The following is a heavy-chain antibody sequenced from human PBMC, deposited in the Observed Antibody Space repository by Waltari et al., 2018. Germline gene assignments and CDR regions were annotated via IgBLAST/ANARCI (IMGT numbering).Heavy chain of an antibody. Sequence: QVQLQESGPGLVKPSETLSLTCTVSGGSISSHYWSWIRQPPGKGLEWIGYIYYSGSTNDNPALKSRVTISVDTSKNQFSLKLSSVTAADTAVYYCARGVATRKYYFDYWGQGTLVTVSS. V-gene: IGHV4-59*11. CDR1: GGSISSHY. CDR2: IYYSGST. D-gene: IGHD5-12*01. CDR3: ARGVATRKYYFDY. J-gene: IGHJ4*02.